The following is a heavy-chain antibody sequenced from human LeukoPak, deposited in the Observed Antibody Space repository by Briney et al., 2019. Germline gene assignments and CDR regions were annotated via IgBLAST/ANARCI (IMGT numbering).Heavy chain of an antibody. Sequence: PSQTLSLTCTVSGGSISSGGYYWSWIRQPPGKGLEWIGYIYYSGSTYYNPSLKSRVTISVDTSKNQFSLKLSSVTAADTAVYYCARGPLTVVKTYYFDYWGQGTLVTVSS. CDR3: ARGPLTVVKTYYFDY. CDR1: GGSISSGGYY. V-gene: IGHV4-31*03. J-gene: IGHJ4*02. D-gene: IGHD4-23*01. CDR2: IYYSGST.